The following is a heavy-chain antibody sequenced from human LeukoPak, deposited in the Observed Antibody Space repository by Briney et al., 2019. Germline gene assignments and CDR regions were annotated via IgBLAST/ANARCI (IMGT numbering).Heavy chain of an antibody. V-gene: IGHV1-2*02. D-gene: IGHD6-19*01. Sequence: ASVKVSCKASGYTFTGYYMHWVRQAPGQGLEWMGWINPNSGGTNYAQKFQGRVTMTTDTSTSTAYMELRSLRSDDTAVYYCARGGVSSGWYGSYFDYWGQGTLVTVSS. CDR1: GYTFTGYY. J-gene: IGHJ4*02. CDR3: ARGGVSSGWYGSYFDY. CDR2: INPNSGGT.